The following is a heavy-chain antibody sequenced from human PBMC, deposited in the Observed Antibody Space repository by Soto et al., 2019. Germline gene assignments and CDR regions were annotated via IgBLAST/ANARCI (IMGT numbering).Heavy chain of an antibody. CDR1: GFTFSSYA. J-gene: IGHJ4*02. Sequence: EVQLLESGGGLVQPGGSLRLSCAASGFTFSSYAMSWVRQAPGKGLEWVSAISGSGGSTYYADSVKGRFTISRDNSKNTLYLQMNSLRAEDTAVYYCAKGHPVRVTTVTNGVDYWGQGTLVTVSS. D-gene: IGHD4-17*01. CDR2: ISGSGGST. CDR3: AKGHPVRVTTVTNGVDY. V-gene: IGHV3-23*01.